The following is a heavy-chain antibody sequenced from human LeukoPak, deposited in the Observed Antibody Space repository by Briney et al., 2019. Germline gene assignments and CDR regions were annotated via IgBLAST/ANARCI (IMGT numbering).Heavy chain of an antibody. J-gene: IGHJ6*03. V-gene: IGHV1-2*02. D-gene: IGHD5-12*01. CDR2: MNPNSGGT. CDR1: GYTFTSYD. Sequence: ASVKVSCKASGYTFTSYDINWVRQATGQGLEWMGWMNPNSGGTNYAQKFQGRVTMTRDTSISTAYMELSRLRSDDTAVYYCARDLVGGYDLTYYMDVWGKGTTVTISS. CDR3: ARDLVGGYDLTYYMDV.